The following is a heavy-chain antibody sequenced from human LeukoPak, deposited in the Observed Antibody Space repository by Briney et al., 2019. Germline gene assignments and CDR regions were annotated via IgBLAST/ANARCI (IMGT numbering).Heavy chain of an antibody. CDR3: ASGYWTNGVCYGFDY. CDR1: GYSISSGYY. D-gene: IGHD2-8*01. CDR2: IYHSGST. J-gene: IGHJ4*02. V-gene: IGHV4-38-2*02. Sequence: SETLSLTCTVSGYSISSGYYWGWIRQPPGKGLEWIGSIYHSGSTYYNPSLKSRVTISVDTSKNQFSLKLSSVTAADTAVYYCASGYWTNGVCYGFDYWGQGTLVTVSS.